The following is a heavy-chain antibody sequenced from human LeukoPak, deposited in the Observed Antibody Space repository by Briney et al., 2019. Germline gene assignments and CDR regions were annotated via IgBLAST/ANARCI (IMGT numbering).Heavy chain of an antibody. CDR2: ISRSSSDI. CDR3: ARDLSYGTRRFYGMDV. D-gene: IGHD5-18*01. J-gene: IGHJ6*02. CDR1: GFTFSSYS. Sequence: GGSLRLSCAASGFTFSSYSMNWGRQAPGKGLEWVSAISRSSSDIYYADSVKGRFTVSRDNAKNSLYLQMNSLRAEDTAVYYCARDLSYGTRRFYGMDVWGQGTTVTVSS. V-gene: IGHV3-21*01.